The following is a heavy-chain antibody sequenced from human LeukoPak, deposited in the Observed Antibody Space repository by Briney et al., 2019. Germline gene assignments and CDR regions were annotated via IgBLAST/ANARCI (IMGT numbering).Heavy chain of an antibody. CDR1: GYTFTSYG. V-gene: IGHV1-18*01. J-gene: IGHJ5*02. CDR3: ARDLYDILTGPINWFDP. D-gene: IGHD3-9*01. Sequence: ASVKVSCKASGYTFTSYGISWVRQAPGQGLEWMGWTSAYNGNTNYAQKLQGRVTMTTDTSTSTAYMELRSLRSDDTAVYYCARDLYDILTGPINWFDPWGQGTLVTVSS. CDR2: TSAYNGNT.